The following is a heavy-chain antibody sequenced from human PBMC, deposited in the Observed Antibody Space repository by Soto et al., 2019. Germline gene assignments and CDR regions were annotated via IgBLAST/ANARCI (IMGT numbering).Heavy chain of an antibody. CDR1: GGSISSSSYY. CDR2: IYYSGST. D-gene: IGHD3-3*01. Sequence: SETLSLTCTVSGGSISSSSYYWGWIRQPPGKGLEWIGSIYYSGSTYYNPSLKSRVTISVDASKNQFSLKLSSVTAADTAVYYCATPLRFLEWLPSDYYYYYGMDVWGQGTTVT. V-gene: IGHV4-39*01. J-gene: IGHJ6*02. CDR3: ATPLRFLEWLPSDYYYYYGMDV.